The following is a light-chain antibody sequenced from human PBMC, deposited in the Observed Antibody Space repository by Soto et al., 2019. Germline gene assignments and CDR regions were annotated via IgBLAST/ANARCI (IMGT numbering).Light chain of an antibody. CDR2: GAS. V-gene: IGKV3-20*01. J-gene: IGKJ2*01. CDR3: QQYGSSPYT. CDR1: QSVSSTY. Sequence: EIVLTQSPGTLSLSPGERATLSCSASQSVSSTYLAWYQQKPGQAPRLFIYGASSRATGIPDRFSGSGSGTDFTLTISRLEPEDFAVYYCQQYGSSPYTFGQGTKLEIK.